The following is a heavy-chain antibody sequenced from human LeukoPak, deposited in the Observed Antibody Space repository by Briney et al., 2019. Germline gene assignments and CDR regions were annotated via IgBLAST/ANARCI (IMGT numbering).Heavy chain of an antibody. V-gene: IGHV5-51*01. CDR3: ARVGDYGDTTRGFDS. CDR2: IYPGDSDT. CDR1: GYSLTSYW. J-gene: IGHJ4*02. Sequence: GESLKISCKGSGYSLTSYWIGWVRQMPGKGPEWMGIIYPGDSDTRYSPSFQGQVTISADKSISTAYLQWSSLKASDTAMYYCARVGDYGDTTRGFDSWGQGTLVTVSS. D-gene: IGHD4-17*01.